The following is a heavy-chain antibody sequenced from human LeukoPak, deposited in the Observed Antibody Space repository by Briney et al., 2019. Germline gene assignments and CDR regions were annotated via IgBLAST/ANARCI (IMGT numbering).Heavy chain of an antibody. CDR3: ARDRGGSYFSY. V-gene: IGHV3-7*01. CDR1: GFTFSSYS. Sequence: GGSLRLSCAASGFTFSSYSMNWVRQAPGKGLEWVANIKQDGSETYYVDSVKGRFTISRDNAKNSLYLQMNSLRAEDTAAYYCARDRGGSYFSYWGQGTLVTVSS. CDR2: IKQDGSET. D-gene: IGHD1-26*01. J-gene: IGHJ4*02.